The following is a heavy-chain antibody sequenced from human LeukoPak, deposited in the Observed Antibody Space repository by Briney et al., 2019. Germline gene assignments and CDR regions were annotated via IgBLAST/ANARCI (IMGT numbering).Heavy chain of an antibody. V-gene: IGHV4-59*01. CDR2: ISYGGST. CDR1: GGSIGSYY. CDR3: ARISAGTYNFN. D-gene: IGHD1-26*01. J-gene: IGHJ4*02. Sequence: PSETLSLTCAVSGGSIGSYYWSWIRQPPGKGLEWLAYISYGGSTIYSPSLKSRVTMSMDTPRNVLSMRLRSVTATDTAVYYCARISAGTYNFNWGQGTLVTVSS.